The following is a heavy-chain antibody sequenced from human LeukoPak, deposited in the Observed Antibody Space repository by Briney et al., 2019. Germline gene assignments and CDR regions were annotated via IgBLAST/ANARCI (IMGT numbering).Heavy chain of an antibody. CDR2: IKQDGSEK. D-gene: IGHD2-15*01. Sequence: HAGGSLRLSCAASGFIFRTYWMSWVRQAPGKGLEWVANIKQDGSEKYYVDSVKGRFTISRDNAKNSLYLQMNSLRAEDTAVYYCARDRRVDYYYYMDVWGKGTTVTVSS. V-gene: IGHV3-7*01. J-gene: IGHJ6*03. CDR3: ARDRRVDYYYYMDV. CDR1: GFIFRTYW.